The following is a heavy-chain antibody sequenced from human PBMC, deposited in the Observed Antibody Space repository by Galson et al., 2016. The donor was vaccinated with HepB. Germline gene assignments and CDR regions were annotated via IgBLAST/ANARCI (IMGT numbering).Heavy chain of an antibody. Sequence: SVKVSCKASGYIFSTYGISWVRQAPGQGPEWMGWINTYTGRTEYAQNFQDRVTMTTDTSTSTAYMELRSLRSDDTAVYYCARPTYGTIYYFDSWGQGTLVTVSS. CDR3: ARPTYGTIYYFDS. D-gene: IGHD4-17*01. CDR1: GYIFSTYG. J-gene: IGHJ4*02. V-gene: IGHV1-18*01. CDR2: INTYTGRT.